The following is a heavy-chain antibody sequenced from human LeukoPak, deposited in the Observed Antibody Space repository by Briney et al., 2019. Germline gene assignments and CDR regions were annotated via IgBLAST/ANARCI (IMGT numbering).Heavy chain of an antibody. V-gene: IGHV3-33*01. CDR1: GFTFSSYG. Sequence: GGSLRLSCAASGFTFSSYGMHWVRQAPGKGLEWVAVIWYDGSNKYYADSVKGRFTISRDNSENTLYLQMNSLRAEDTAVYYCARSSFDGSGSYYNFDYWGQGTLVTVSS. CDR2: IWYDGSNK. D-gene: IGHD3-10*01. CDR3: ARSSFDGSGSYYNFDY. J-gene: IGHJ4*02.